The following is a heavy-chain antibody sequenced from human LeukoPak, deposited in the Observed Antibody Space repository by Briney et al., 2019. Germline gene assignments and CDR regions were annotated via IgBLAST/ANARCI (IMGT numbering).Heavy chain of an antibody. CDR2: IYYSGST. D-gene: IGHD3-22*01. CDR3: ARGQKTYYYDSSGYREFDY. Sequence: SETLSLTCTVSGGSISSYYWSWIRQPPGKGLEWIGYIYYSGSTNYNPSLKSRVTISVDTSKNQFSLKLSSVTAADTAVYYCARGQKTYYYDSSGYREFDYWGQGTLVTVSS. J-gene: IGHJ4*02. V-gene: IGHV4-59*01. CDR1: GGSISSYY.